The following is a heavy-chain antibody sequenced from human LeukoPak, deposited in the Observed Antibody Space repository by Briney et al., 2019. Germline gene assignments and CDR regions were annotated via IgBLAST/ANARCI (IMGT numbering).Heavy chain of an antibody. D-gene: IGHD3-22*01. V-gene: IGHV3-21*01. CDR2: VSGSSSYI. CDR1: GFTFSSYE. J-gene: IGHJ4*02. Sequence: GGSLRLSCAASGFTFSSYEMNWVRQAPGKGLEWVSSVSGSSSYIYYADSVKGRFTISRDNAKNSLYLQMNSLRAEDTAVYYCARDLYRIVVVPHYFDYWGQGTLVTVSS. CDR3: ARDLYRIVVVPHYFDY.